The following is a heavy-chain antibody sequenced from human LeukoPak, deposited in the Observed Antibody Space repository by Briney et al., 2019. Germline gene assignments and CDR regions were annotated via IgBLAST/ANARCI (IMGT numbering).Heavy chain of an antibody. J-gene: IGHJ3*02. V-gene: IGHV6-1*01. D-gene: IGHD2-15*01. CDR3: ARDPSTGFCSGGSCPDAFDI. Sequence: SQTLSLTCAISGDSVSSNSAAWNWIRQSPSRGLEWLGRTYYRSKWYNDYAVSVKSRITINPDTSKNQLSLQLNSVTPEDTAVYYCARDPSTGFCSGGSCPDAFDIWGQGTVVTVSS. CDR1: GDSVSSNSAA. CDR2: TYYRSKWYN.